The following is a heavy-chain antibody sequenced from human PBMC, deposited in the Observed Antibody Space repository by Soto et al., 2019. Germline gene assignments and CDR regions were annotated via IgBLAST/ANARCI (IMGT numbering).Heavy chain of an antibody. D-gene: IGHD6-19*01. Sequence: QVQLKQSGPGLVKPSQTLSLTCAISGDSVSSTTAAWYWIRQSPSRGLEFPGRTYYRSKWYHDYAVSVKSRITLESDTSNNQVSLQLNSVTPEDTAVYYCARETPMDSGGYYYYTMDVWGQGTTVTVSS. CDR1: GDSVSSTTAA. CDR3: ARETPMDSGGYYYYTMDV. CDR2: TYYRSKWYH. V-gene: IGHV6-1*01. J-gene: IGHJ6*02.